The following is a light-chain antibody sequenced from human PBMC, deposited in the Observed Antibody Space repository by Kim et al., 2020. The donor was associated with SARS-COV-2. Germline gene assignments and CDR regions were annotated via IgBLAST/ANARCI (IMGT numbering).Light chain of an antibody. CDR2: SNN. CDR1: NPNSVENP. Sequence: GQSVTISCSERNPNSVENPVTWCQHHPGTAPKLLMFSNNQRPSGVPDRFSGSKSGTSASLAISGLQSEDEADYYCAAWDDSLKGWVFGGGTQLTVL. CDR3: AAWDDSLKGWV. V-gene: IGLV1-44*01. J-gene: IGLJ3*02.